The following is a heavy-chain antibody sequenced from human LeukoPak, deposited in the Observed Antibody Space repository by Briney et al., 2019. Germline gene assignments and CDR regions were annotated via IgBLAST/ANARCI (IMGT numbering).Heavy chain of an antibody. CDR1: GGSLSSGGYY. CDR3: ARDTTSPAPLVGGVDY. Sequence: SETLSLTCTVSGGSLSSGGYYWSWLRQHPGRGLEWIGYIYYSGSTYYNPSLKSRVTISVDTSKNQFSLKLSSVTAADTAVYYCARDTTSPAPLVGGVDYWGQGTLVTVSS. D-gene: IGHD6-6*01. CDR2: IYYSGST. J-gene: IGHJ4*02. V-gene: IGHV4-31*03.